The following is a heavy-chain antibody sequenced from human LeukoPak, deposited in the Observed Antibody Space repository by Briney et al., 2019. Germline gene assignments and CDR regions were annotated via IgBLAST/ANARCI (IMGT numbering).Heavy chain of an antibody. D-gene: IGHD4-17*01. Sequence: PSETLSLTCTVSGGSITSYYWSWIRQPPGKGLEWIGYIYYSGSTNYNPSLKSRLTISIDASKNQFSLKLSSVTATDTAVYYCASLTTVTQGYFDSWGQGTLVTVSS. CDR3: ASLTTVTQGYFDS. CDR1: GGSITSYY. V-gene: IGHV4-59*08. CDR2: IYYSGST. J-gene: IGHJ4*02.